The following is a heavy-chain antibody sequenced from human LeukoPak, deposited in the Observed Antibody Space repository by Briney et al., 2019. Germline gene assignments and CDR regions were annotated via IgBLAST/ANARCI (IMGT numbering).Heavy chain of an antibody. V-gene: IGHV4-59*01. Sequence: SETLSLTCTVSGDSISGYYWSCIRQPPGKGLEWIGYIYYSGSTNYNPSLKGRVTISVDTSKNQFSLKLSSVTAADTAVYYCARDKARTFDPWGPGTLVTVSS. CDR3: ARDKARTFDP. CDR1: GDSISGYY. CDR2: IYYSGST. J-gene: IGHJ5*02. D-gene: IGHD2-2*01.